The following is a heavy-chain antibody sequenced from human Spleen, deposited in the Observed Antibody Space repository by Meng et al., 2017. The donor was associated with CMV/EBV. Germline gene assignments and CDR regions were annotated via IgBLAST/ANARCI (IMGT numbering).Heavy chain of an antibody. CDR3: AGPSSPPDY. D-gene: IGHD6-13*01. CDR2: IIPIFRTT. V-gene: IGHV1-69*05. Sequence: KVSCKASGYTFTSYDINWVRQATGQGLEWMGGIIPIFRTTNYAQKLQGRVTITTDESTSTAYMELSSLRSEDTAVYYCAGPSSPPDYWGQGTLVTVSS. J-gene: IGHJ4*02. CDR1: GYTFTSYD.